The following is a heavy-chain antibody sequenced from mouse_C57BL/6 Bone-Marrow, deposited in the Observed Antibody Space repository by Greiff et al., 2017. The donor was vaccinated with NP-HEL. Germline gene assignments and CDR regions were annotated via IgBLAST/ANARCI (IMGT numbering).Heavy chain of an antibody. Sequence: EVMLVESGPVLVKPGASVKMSCKASGYTFTDYYMNWVKQSHGKSLEWIGVINPYNGGTSYNQKFKGKATLTVDKSSSTAYMELNSLTSEDSAVYYCARGGWVDYWGQGTTLTVSS. V-gene: IGHV1-19*01. D-gene: IGHD1-1*02. CDR3: ARGGWVDY. CDR2: INPYNGGT. J-gene: IGHJ2*01. CDR1: GYTFTDYY.